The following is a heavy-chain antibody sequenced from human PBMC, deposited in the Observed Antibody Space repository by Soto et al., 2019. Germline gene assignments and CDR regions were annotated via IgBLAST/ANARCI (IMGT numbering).Heavy chain of an antibody. CDR3: ARGGIFISGWSYNEFDP. D-gene: IGHD6-19*01. CDR2: IYHSGST. CDR1: VATTGSGVYS. J-gene: IGHJ5*02. Sequence: PSETLSLTCAVSVATTGSGVYSRSWIRQPPGKGLEWIGYIYHSGSTYYNPSLKSRVTISVDTSKNQFSLKLSSVTAADTAVYYCARGGIFISGWSYNEFDP. V-gene: IGHV4-30-2*01.